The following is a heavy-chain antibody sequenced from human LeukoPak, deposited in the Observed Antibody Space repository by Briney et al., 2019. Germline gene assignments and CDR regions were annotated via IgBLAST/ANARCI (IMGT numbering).Heavy chain of an antibody. CDR2: ISYDGSNK. Sequence: PGRSLRLSCAASGFTFSSYAMHWVRQAPGKGLEWVAVISYDGSNKYYADSVKGRFTISRDNSKNTLYLQMNSLRAEDTAVYYCARALNYDFWSGYWGAFDIWGQGTMVTVSS. CDR3: ARALNYDFWSGYWGAFDI. D-gene: IGHD3-3*01. V-gene: IGHV3-30-3*01. J-gene: IGHJ3*02. CDR1: GFTFSSYA.